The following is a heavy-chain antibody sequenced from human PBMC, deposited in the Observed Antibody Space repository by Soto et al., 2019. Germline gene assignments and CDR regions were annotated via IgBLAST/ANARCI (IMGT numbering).Heavy chain of an antibody. V-gene: IGHV4-39*01. CDR3: ARLDNTGRCQSFDY. CDR2: SGTT. J-gene: IGHJ4*02. CDR1: GGSISGSNYY. D-gene: IGHD1-26*01. Sequence: TSETLSLTCTVSGGSISGSNYYWAWIRQPPGKGLEWIGSSGTTDYNPSLKSRVTMSVDTSKNQFSLKLTSVTAADTAVYYCARLDNTGRCQSFDYWGQGTLVTVSS.